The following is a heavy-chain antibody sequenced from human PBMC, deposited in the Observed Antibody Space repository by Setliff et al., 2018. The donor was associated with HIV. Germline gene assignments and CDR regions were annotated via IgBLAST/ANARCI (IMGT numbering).Heavy chain of an antibody. CDR2: IYTSGST. CDR1: GFTFSNAW. J-gene: IGHJ6*03. D-gene: IGHD3-3*01. V-gene: IGHV4-4*08. Sequence: PGGSLRLSCKASGFTFSNAWMSWVRQAPGKGLEWIGHIYTSGSTNYNPSLKSRVTMSVGTSKNQFSLKLSSVTAADTAVYYCARCYYNFWSGYPLDYMDVWGKGTTVTVSS. CDR3: ARCYYNFWSGYPLDYMDV.